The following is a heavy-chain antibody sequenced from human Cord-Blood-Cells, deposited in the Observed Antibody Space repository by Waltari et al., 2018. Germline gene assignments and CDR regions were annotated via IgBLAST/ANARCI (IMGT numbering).Heavy chain of an antibody. D-gene: IGHD3-10*01. Sequence: QVQLVQSGAEVKKPGASVKVSCKASGYTFTSYDINWVRQATGQGLEGMGWMKPNGGNRCYAQKFQGRVTITRNTSISTAYMELSSLRSEDTAVYYCARGYYYDAFDIWGQGTMVTVSS. CDR3: ARGYYYDAFDI. J-gene: IGHJ3*02. V-gene: IGHV1-8*03. CDR2: MKPNGGNR. CDR1: GYTFTSYD.